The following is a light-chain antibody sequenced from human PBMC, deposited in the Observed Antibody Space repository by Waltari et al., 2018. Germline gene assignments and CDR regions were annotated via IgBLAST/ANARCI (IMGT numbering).Light chain of an antibody. V-gene: IGKV3-11*01. J-gene: IGKJ4*01. CDR2: DAS. CDR3: QQRSIWPLT. Sequence: EVVLTQSPATLSLSPGERATLSCRASQSVATYLAWYQQKPGQAPRLLISDASNRASGIPGRVRGGGSGTDFTLTISNLEPEDFAVYYCQQRSIWPLTFGGGTKVEIK. CDR1: QSVATY.